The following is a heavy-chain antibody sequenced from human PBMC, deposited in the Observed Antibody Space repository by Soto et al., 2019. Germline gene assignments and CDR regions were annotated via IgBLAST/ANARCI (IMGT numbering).Heavy chain of an antibody. D-gene: IGHD3-22*01. CDR2: IYWDDDK. CDR1: GFSLNTSGVG. J-gene: IGHJ4*02. CDR3: AHHPYDTSGYLLDY. Sequence: QITLKESGHTLVKPTQTLTLTCTFSGFSLNTSGVGVGWIRQPPGKALEWLALIYWDDDKRSSPSLKSRLTITRDTSKNHVVLSMTNMDPVDTATYYCAHHPYDTSGYLLDYWGQGILVTVSS. V-gene: IGHV2-5*02.